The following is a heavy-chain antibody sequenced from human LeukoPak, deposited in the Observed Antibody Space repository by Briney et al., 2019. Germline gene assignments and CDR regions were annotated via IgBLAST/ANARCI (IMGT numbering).Heavy chain of an antibody. CDR3: AKGEYCSGGSCYFSFYYFDY. D-gene: IGHD2-15*01. CDR1: GFTFSSYA. Sequence: GGSLRLSCAASGFTFSSYAMSWVRRAPGKGLEWVSAISGSGGSTYYADSVKGRFTISRDNSKNTLYLQMNSLRAEDTAVYYCAKGEYCSGGSCYFSFYYFDYWGQGTLVTVSS. CDR2: ISGSGGST. J-gene: IGHJ4*02. V-gene: IGHV3-23*01.